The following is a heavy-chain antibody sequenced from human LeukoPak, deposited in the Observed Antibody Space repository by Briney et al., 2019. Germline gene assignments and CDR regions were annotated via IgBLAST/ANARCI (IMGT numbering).Heavy chain of an antibody. Sequence: GGSLRLSCAASGFTFSSFSMNWVRQAPGKGLEWVSYIRSSGSGTDYTGSVKGRFTISRDNAKNSLYLQMNSLRAEDTAVYYCARDGGWGQGTLVTVSS. CDR2: IRSSGSGT. CDR1: GFTFSSFS. V-gene: IGHV3-48*04. D-gene: IGHD3-16*01. CDR3: ARDGG. J-gene: IGHJ4*02.